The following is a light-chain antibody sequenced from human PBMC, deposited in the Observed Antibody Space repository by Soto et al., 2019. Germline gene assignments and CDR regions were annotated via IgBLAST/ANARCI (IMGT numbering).Light chain of an antibody. Sequence: IKMTQSPSSLSASVGDRVTITCRASQSISNWLAWYQQKPGKAPKLLIYKASSLQSGVPSRFSGSGSGTEFTLTITSLQPDDLAIYYCHQYNSYSYSFGQGTKVDI. V-gene: IGKV1-5*03. J-gene: IGKJ2*03. CDR3: HQYNSYSYS. CDR2: KAS. CDR1: QSISNW.